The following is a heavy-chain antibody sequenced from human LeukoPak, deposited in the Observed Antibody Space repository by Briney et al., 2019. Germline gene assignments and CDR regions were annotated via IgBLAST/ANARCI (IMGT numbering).Heavy chain of an antibody. D-gene: IGHD2-15*01. V-gene: IGHV5-10-1*01. CDR1: GYSFTNNW. CDR2: IDPRDSNT. J-gene: IGHJ4*02. Sequence: GESLRISCKASGYSFTNNWIAWVRQMPGAGLEWMGRIDPRDSNTNYSPSFQGHVTISADKSINTAYLQWSTLKASDTAMYFCARGHGWTDYWGQGTLVTVAS. CDR3: ARGHGWTDY.